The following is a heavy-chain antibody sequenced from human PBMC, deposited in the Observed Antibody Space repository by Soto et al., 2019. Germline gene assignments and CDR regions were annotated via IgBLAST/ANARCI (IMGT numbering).Heavy chain of an antibody. CDR2: ISYDGSKK. Sequence: VGSLRLSCAASGFTFSPYAMHWVRHSPGKGLELVAIISYDGSKKYYAESVKGRFTISRDNSKNTLYLQMSSLRVDDTAVYYCARDLRRGIPMIGLEINYWGQGTLDMGSS. J-gene: IGHJ4*02. CDR1: GFTFSPYA. D-gene: IGHD3-22*01. CDR3: ARDLRRGIPMIGLEINY. V-gene: IGHV3-30-3*01.